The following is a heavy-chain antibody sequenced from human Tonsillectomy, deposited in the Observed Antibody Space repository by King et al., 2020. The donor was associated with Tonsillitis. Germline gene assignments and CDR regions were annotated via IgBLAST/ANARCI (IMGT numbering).Heavy chain of an antibody. CDR3: ARSFRGDGNWNPIFGLDV. J-gene: IGHJ6*02. CDR2: IFYNVDT. Sequence: QLQLQESGPGLVQPSQTLSLTCTVSGGSIGGGGYYWSWIRQLPGKGLEWIGYIFYNVDTYYNPSLQSRITISVDSSKNQFSLNLSSVTAADTAVYYCARSFRGDGNWNPIFGLDVWGHGTTVTVSS. V-gene: IGHV4-31*03. CDR1: GGSIGGGGYY. D-gene: IGHD1-20*01.